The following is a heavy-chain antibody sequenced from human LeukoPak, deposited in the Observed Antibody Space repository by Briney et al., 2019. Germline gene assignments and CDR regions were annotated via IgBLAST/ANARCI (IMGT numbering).Heavy chain of an antibody. CDR3: ANGGPVHPRFYGSGSYQDY. D-gene: IGHD3-10*01. CDR2: VDPEDGKT. V-gene: IGHV1-69-2*01. CDR1: GYTFIDYY. J-gene: IGHJ4*02. Sequence: GATVKISCKASGYTFIDYYMHWVQQAPGKGLEWVGRVDPEDGKTIYSKNFQGRVTITADTSTDTAYMELSSLRAEDTAVYYCANGGPVHPRFYGSGSYQDYWGQGTLVTVSS.